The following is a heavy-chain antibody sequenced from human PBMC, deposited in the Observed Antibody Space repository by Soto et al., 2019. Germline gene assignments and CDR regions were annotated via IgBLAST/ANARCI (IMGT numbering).Heavy chain of an antibody. V-gene: IGHV6-1*01. Sequence: PSQTLSLTCAISGDSVSSNSAAWNWIRQSPSRGLEWLGRTYYRSKWYNDYAVSVKSRITINPDTSKNQFSLQLNSVTPEDTAVYYCAREWAFLEIYHHYYMVCWGKGTTVNVAS. CDR2: TYYRSKWYN. CDR3: AREWAFLEIYHHYYMVC. D-gene: IGHD3-3*02. CDR1: GDSVSSNSAA. J-gene: IGHJ6*03.